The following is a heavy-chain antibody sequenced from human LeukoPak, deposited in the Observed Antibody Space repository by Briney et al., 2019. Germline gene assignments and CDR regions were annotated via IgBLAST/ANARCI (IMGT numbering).Heavy chain of an antibody. J-gene: IGHJ4*02. CDR1: GGSLSGYY. D-gene: IGHD6-25*01. CDR2: ITHSGST. V-gene: IGHV4-34*01. CDR3: ARGGPHYLARLDPFDF. Sequence: PSETLSLTCAVYGGSLSGYYWSWIRQPPGKGLEWIGEITHSGSTNYNPSLKSRVTISVDTSKNQFSLKLSSVTAADTAVYYCARGGPHYLARLDPFDFWGQGTLVTVSS.